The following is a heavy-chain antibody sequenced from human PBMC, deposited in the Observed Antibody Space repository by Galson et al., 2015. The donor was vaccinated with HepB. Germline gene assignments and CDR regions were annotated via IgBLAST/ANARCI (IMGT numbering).Heavy chain of an antibody. Sequence: SLRLSCAASGFTVGSNYMSWVRQAPGKGLDWVSVIYTGGSTYYADSVKGRFSISRDNSKNTVYLQMNSVRVEDTGVYYCARDQSSYCSSTTCYTGAFDIWGQGTMVSVSS. V-gene: IGHV3-66*01. CDR2: IYTGGST. CDR3: ARDQSSYCSSTTCYTGAFDI. D-gene: IGHD2-2*02. CDR1: GFTVGSNY. J-gene: IGHJ3*02.